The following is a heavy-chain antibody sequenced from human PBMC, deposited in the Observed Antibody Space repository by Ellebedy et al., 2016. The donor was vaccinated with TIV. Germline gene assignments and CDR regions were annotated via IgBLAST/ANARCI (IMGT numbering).Heavy chain of an antibody. D-gene: IGHD3-16*01. CDR1: GFTFSSYG. J-gene: IGHJ3*02. Sequence: GGSLRLSXAASGFTFSSYGMHWVRQAPGKGLEWVAVIWYDGSNKYYADSVKGRFTISRDNSKNTLYLQMNSLRAEDTAVYYCARDRYYDYVWGSAVADAFDIWGQGTMVTVSS. CDR3: ARDRYYDYVWGSAVADAFDI. V-gene: IGHV3-33*01. CDR2: IWYDGSNK.